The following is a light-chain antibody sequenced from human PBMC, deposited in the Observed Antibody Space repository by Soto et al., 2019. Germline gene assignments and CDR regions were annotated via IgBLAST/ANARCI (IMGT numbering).Light chain of an antibody. Sequence: QSALTQPPSASGSPGQSVTISCTGTSSDVGGYNYVSWYQQHPGKTPKFMIYEVSKRPSGVPDRFSGSKSGNTASLTVSGLEADDEADYYYSSYAGSNNPVIFGGGTQLTVL. V-gene: IGLV2-8*01. J-gene: IGLJ2*01. CDR1: SSDVGGYNY. CDR3: SSYAGSNNPVI. CDR2: EVS.